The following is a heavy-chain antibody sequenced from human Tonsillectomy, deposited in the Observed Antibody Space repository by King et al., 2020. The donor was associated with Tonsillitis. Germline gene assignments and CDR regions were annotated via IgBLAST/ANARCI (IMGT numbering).Heavy chain of an antibody. CDR2: FFYRGST. CDR1: GGSINSYS. J-gene: IGHJ3*02. D-gene: IGHD3-9*01. V-gene: IGHV4-59*01. Sequence: QLQESGPGLVKPSETLSLTCTVSGGSINSYSWTWIRQPPGKGLEWVGSFFYRGSTNYNPSLKSRVTISFDTSKNQFSLKLSSVTAADTAMYYCARYYDILTGPRNAIDIWGQGTMVTVSS. CDR3: ARYYDILTGPRNAIDI.